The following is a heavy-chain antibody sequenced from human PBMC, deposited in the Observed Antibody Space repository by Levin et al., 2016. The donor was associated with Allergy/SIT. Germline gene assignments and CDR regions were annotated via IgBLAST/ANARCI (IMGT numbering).Heavy chain of an antibody. D-gene: IGHD1-1*01. Sequence: ASVKVSCKASGYTFTSYDINWVRQATGQGLEWMGWMNPNSGNTGYAQKFQGRVTMTRNTSISTAYMELSSLRSEDTAVYYCARWGLTGGPPTTGTKGGAAGRKSPFDYWGQGTLVTVSS. CDR2: MNPNSGNT. V-gene: IGHV1-8*01. CDR1: GYTFTSYD. J-gene: IGHJ4*02. CDR3: ARWGLTGGPPTTGTKGGAAGRKSPFDY.